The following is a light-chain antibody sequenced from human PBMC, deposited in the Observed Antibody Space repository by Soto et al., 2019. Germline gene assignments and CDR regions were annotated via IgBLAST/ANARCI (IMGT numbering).Light chain of an antibody. CDR2: DAS. V-gene: IGKV1-33*01. CDR3: QQYDNPYT. J-gene: IGKJ2*01. Sequence: DIQMTQSPSSLSASVGDRVTITCQASQDISNYLNWYQQKPGKAPKLLIYDASNLETGVPSRFSGSGSGTDFTFTISSLQPEDIATYYCQQYDNPYTFAQGTKLEIK. CDR1: QDISNY.